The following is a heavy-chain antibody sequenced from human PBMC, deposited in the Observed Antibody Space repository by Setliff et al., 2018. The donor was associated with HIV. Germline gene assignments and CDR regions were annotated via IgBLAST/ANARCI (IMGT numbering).Heavy chain of an antibody. Sequence: ASVKVSCKASGYTFTSYAMHWVRQAPGQRLEWMGWINAGNGNTKYSQKFQGRVTITRDTSTSTVYMELSSLRSEDTAVYYCARELGYSSSSGPFDYWGQGTLVTVSS. J-gene: IGHJ4*02. D-gene: IGHD6-6*01. CDR3: ARELGYSSSSGPFDY. V-gene: IGHV1-3*01. CDR1: GYTFTSYA. CDR2: INAGNGNT.